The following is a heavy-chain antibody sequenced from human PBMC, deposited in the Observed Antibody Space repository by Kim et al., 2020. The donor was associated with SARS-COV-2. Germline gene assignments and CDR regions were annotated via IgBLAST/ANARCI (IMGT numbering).Heavy chain of an antibody. CDR1: GYTFTTYG. V-gene: IGHV7-4-1*02. D-gene: IGHD3-9*01. Sequence: ASVKVSCKASGYTFTTYGMNWVRQAPGQGLEWMGWINTNTGNPTYAQGFTGRFVFSLDTSVSTAYLQITSLKAEDTAVYYCARRLDILTGQLRFDYWGQGTLVTVSS. CDR3: ARRLDILTGQLRFDY. CDR2: INTNTGNP. J-gene: IGHJ4*02.